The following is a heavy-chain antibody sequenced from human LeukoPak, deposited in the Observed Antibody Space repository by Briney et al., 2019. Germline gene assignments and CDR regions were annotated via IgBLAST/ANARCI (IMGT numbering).Heavy chain of an antibody. J-gene: IGHJ4*02. CDR2: IYSGGST. D-gene: IGHD4-11*01. CDR3: ARYYSNSLDY. Sequence: GGSLRLSCAASGFTVSSNYMSWVRQAPGKGLEWVSVIYSGGSTYYADSVKGRFTISRDNSKNTLYLQMSSLRAEDTAVYYCARYYSNSLDYWGQGTLVTVSS. V-gene: IGHV3-66*01. CDR1: GFTVSSNY.